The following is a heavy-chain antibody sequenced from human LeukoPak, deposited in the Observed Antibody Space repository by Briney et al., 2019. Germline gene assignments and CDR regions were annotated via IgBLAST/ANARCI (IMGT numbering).Heavy chain of an antibody. D-gene: IGHD2-21*02. CDR1: GFTFSSYA. CDR3: AKHTSIAVVTAPVDY. J-gene: IGHJ4*02. V-gene: IGHV3-23*01. Sequence: GGSLRLSCAASGFTFSSYAMSWVRQAPGKGLEWVSAISGSGGSTYYADSVKGRFTISRDNSKNTLYLQMNSLRAEDTAVYYCAKHTSIAVVTAPVDYWGQGTLVTVSS. CDR2: ISGSGGST.